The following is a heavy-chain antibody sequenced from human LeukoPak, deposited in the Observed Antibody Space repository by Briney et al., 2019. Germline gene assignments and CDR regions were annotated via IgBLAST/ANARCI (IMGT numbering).Heavy chain of an antibody. D-gene: IGHD3-10*01. Sequence: GGSLRLSCAASGFTFSSYGMHWVRQAPGKGLEGVAVIWYDGSNKYYADSVKGRFTISRDNSKNTLYLQMNSLRAEDTAVYYCARDRRITMVRGALDYWGQGTLVTVSS. CDR3: ARDRRITMVRGALDY. V-gene: IGHV3-33*01. CDR1: GFTFSSYG. CDR2: IWYDGSNK. J-gene: IGHJ4*02.